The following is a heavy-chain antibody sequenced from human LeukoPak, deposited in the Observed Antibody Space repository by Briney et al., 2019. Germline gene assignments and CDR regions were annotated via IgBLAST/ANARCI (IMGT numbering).Heavy chain of an antibody. CDR1: GYSIHSNYY. V-gene: IGHV4-38-2*02. CDR3: ARGYCTNAVCSLGPTQA. D-gene: IGHD2-8*01. J-gene: IGHJ4*02. CDR2: INHSGSA. Sequence: SETLSLTCTVFGYSIHSNYYWAWIRQPPGKGLEWIATINHSGSAYYNPSLKSRVTISVDTSQNQFSLKLTSVTAADTAVYYCARGYCTNAVCSLGPTQAWGQGTLVTVSS.